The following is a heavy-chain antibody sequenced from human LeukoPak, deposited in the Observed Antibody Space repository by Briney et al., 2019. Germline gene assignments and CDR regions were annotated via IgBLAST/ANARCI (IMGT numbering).Heavy chain of an antibody. J-gene: IGHJ6*03. CDR1: GFTLSTYN. Sequence: AGSLRLSCAASGFTLSTYNMKWVRQAPRKGLEWVSSISTSSSYIYYADSVKGRFTISRDNAKNSLYLQLNTLGPEDTAVYYCARDPYSGNYGNDYYYYMDVWGKGTTVTISS. D-gene: IGHD1-26*01. V-gene: IGHV3-21*01. CDR3: ARDPYSGNYGNDYYYYMDV. CDR2: ISTSSSYI.